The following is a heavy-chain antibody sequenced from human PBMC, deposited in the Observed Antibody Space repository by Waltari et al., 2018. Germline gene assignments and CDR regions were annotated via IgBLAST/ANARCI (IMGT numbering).Heavy chain of an antibody. CDR3: ARDRGRGLYLDT. Sequence: QLQLQESGPGLVKPSGTLSLLCPVSGASMNYWWRWVRQPPGKGLEWIGQVLGSGRTNYNPSFASRVTISLDTSTHQFALKMTSATAADTALYYCARDRGRGLYLDTWGQGILVTVSP. J-gene: IGHJ4*02. D-gene: IGHD2-15*01. CDR1: GASMNYW. CDR2: VLGSGRT. V-gene: IGHV4-4*02.